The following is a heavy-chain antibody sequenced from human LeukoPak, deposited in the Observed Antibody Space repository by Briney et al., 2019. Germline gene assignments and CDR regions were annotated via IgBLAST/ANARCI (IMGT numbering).Heavy chain of an antibody. CDR2: TYHNGSP. D-gene: IGHD4/OR15-4a*01. V-gene: IGHV4/OR15-8*01. Sequence: PSETLSLTCAVSGVSLTTTDWWSWIRQSPEKGLEWIGETYHNGSPNYSPSLKSRVIVSLDNNQVSLNLKSVTAADTAVYYCARMNSDSGAFDYWGQGTLVAVSS. J-gene: IGHJ4*02. CDR3: ARMNSDSGAFDY. CDR1: GVSLTTTDW.